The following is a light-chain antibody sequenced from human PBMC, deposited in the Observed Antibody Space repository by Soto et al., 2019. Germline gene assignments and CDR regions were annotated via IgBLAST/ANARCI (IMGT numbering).Light chain of an antibody. J-gene: IGKJ1*01. CDR2: DAS. CDR1: QSISNW. CDR3: QQYNSYRA. V-gene: IGKV1-5*01. Sequence: DIHMTQSPSTLPASVGDRVTITCRASQSISNWLAWYQQKPGKAPNLLIYDASSLQSGVPSRFSGSGFGTEITLTISSLQPGDFAIYYCQQYNSYRAFGQGTKVDIK.